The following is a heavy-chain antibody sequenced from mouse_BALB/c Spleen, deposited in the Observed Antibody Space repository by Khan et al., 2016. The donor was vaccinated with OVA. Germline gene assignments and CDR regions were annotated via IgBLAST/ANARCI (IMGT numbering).Heavy chain of an antibody. Sequence: EVELVESGGGLVQPGGSRKLSCAASGFTFIDYGMAWVRQTPGKGPEWIAFISSVAYSIYYADTVTGRFTISRENAKTTLYLEMSSLRSDDTAMXYCARGGFAYWGQGTLVTVSA. CDR3: ARGGFAY. CDR2: ISSVAYSI. CDR1: GFTFIDYG. V-gene: IGHV5-15*02. J-gene: IGHJ3*01.